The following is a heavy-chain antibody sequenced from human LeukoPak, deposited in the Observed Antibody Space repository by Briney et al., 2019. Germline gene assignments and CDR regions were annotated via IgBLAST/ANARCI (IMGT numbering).Heavy chain of an antibody. Sequence: SAKVSCKASGGTFSSYAISWVRQAPGQGLEWMGGIIPIFGTANYAQKFQGRVTITADKSTSTAYMELSSLRSEDTAVYYCAISTTMVRGIFDYWGQGTLVTVSS. CDR1: GGTFSSYA. CDR3: AISTTMVRGIFDY. D-gene: IGHD3-10*01. J-gene: IGHJ4*02. CDR2: IIPIFGTA. V-gene: IGHV1-69*06.